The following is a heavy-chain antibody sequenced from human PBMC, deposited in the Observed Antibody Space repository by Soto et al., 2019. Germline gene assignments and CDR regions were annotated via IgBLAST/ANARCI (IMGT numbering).Heavy chain of an antibody. D-gene: IGHD2-2*01. V-gene: IGHV3-15*07. Sequence: EVQLVESGGGLVKPGGSLRLSCAASGFTFSNAWMNWVRQAPGKGLEWVGRIKSKTDGGTTDYAAPVKGRFTISRDDSKNTLYLQMNSLKTEDTAVYYCTTSFVGQLPPGSLYGMDVWGQGTTVTVSS. CDR1: GFTFSNAW. CDR3: TTSFVGQLPPGSLYGMDV. CDR2: IKSKTDGGTT. J-gene: IGHJ6*02.